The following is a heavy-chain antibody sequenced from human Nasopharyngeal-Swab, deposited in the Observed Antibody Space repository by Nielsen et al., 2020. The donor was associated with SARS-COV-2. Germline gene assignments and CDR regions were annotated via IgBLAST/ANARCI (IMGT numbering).Heavy chain of an antibody. J-gene: IGHJ6*02. CDR1: GYSFRTYG. Sequence: GGSLRLSCVASGYSFRTYGMHWVRQAPGKGLEWVAVTTYDGSVEDYADSVKGRFTMSRDNSKNTLYLQMNSLRIEDTAVYFCAKAMSPWGDYDGLDVWGRGTTVTVS. CDR3: AKAMSPWGDYDGLDV. D-gene: IGHD4/OR15-4a*01. V-gene: IGHV3-30*18. CDR2: TTYDGSVE.